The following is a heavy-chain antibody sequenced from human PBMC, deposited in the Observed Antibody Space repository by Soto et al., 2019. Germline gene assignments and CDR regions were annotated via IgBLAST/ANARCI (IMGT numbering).Heavy chain of an antibody. CDR3: GRERWGLLDI. D-gene: IGHD7-27*01. CDR2: INSDGSIA. CDR1: GFTFSDYW. V-gene: IGHV3-74*01. J-gene: IGHJ3*02. Sequence: EVQLVESGGGLVQPGGSLRLSCAASGFTFSDYWMAWARQAPGKGLFWVSRINSDGSIAHYAESVKGRFTISRDNAKNTLWLQENCLSDDDTAVYYCGRERWGLLDIWGQGAMVTVSS.